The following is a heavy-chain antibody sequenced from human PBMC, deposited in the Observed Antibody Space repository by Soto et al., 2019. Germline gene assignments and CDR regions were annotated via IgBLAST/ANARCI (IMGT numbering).Heavy chain of an antibody. V-gene: IGHV1-18*01. CDR2: ITTDKGKT. J-gene: IGHJ4*02. D-gene: IGHD2-21*01. CDR1: GYTFTSYG. CDR3: ATHSPAFDY. Sequence: QVQLVQSGPEVKKPGASVKVSCKTSGYTFTSYGISWVRQAPGQSLEWMGWITTDKGKTTYAQKFQGRVTMTTDTSTSTAFMEMSSLRSDDTFVSYCATHSPAFDYWCQGTLVTVSS.